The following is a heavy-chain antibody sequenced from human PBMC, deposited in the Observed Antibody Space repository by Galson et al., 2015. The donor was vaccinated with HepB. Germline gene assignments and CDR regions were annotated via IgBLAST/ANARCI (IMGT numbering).Heavy chain of an antibody. Sequence: SEPLSLTCTVSGGSISSSSYYWGWIRQPPGKGLEWIGSIYYSGSTYYNPSLKSRVTISVDTSKNQFSLKLSSVTAADTAVYYCARKRPYGSGSSDAFDIWGQGTMVTVSS. CDR3: ARKRPYGSGSSDAFDI. CDR2: IYYSGST. CDR1: GGSISSSSYY. D-gene: IGHD3-10*01. V-gene: IGHV4-39*01. J-gene: IGHJ3*02.